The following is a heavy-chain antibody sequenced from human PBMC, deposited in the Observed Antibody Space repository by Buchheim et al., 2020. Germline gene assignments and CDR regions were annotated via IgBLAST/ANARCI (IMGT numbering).Heavy chain of an antibody. D-gene: IGHD2-15*01. CDR3: AKDAVVAAEYYFDY. CDR2: IRYDGSNK. Sequence: QVQLVESGGGVVQPGRSLRLSCAASGFTFSSYGMHWVRQAPGKGLEWVAFIRYDGSNKYYADSVKGRFTISRDNSKNTLYQQMNSLRAEDTAVYYCAKDAVVAAEYYFDYWGQGTL. V-gene: IGHV3-30*02. CDR1: GFTFSSYG. J-gene: IGHJ4*02.